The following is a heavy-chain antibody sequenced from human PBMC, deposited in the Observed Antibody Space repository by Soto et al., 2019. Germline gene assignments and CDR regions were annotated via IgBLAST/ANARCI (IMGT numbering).Heavy chain of an antibody. J-gene: IGHJ4*02. D-gene: IGHD6-19*01. Sequence: EVQLLESGGGLVQPGGSLRLSCAASGLTFSNYAMTWVRQAPGKGLEWGSVISGSGGNTYYADSVKGRFTISRDNSQNTLSLQMNSLRADDTAVYYCAKRTMSSVWPFDYWGQGTLVTVSS. CDR3: AKRTMSSVWPFDY. CDR1: GLTFSNYA. V-gene: IGHV3-23*01. CDR2: ISGSGGNT.